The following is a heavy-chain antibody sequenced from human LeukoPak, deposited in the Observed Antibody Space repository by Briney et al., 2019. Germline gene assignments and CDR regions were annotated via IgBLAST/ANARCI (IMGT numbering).Heavy chain of an antibody. Sequence: GGSLRLSCAASGFTFSNSAMTWVRQVPGKGLEWVSSVGGGGGSTFYADSVKGRFTISRDNSKNTLYLQMNSLRAEDTAVYYCAKDLSGREMATTFDYWGQGTLVTVSS. D-gene: IGHD5-24*01. V-gene: IGHV3-23*01. CDR1: GFTFSNSA. J-gene: IGHJ4*02. CDR3: AKDLSGREMATTFDY. CDR2: VGGGGGST.